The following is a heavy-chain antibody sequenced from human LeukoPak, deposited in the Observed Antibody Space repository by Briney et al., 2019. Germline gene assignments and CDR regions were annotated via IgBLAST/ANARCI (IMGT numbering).Heavy chain of an antibody. CDR3: ARDISEVFYDTSGYYDY. D-gene: IGHD3-22*01. CDR1: GFTFSSYS. Sequence: GGSLRLSCAASGFTFSSYSMNWVRQAPGKGLEWVSSISSSSSYIYYADSVKGRFTISRDNAKNSLYLQMNSLRAEDTAVYYCARDISEVFYDTSGYYDYWGQGTLVTVSS. V-gene: IGHV3-21*01. J-gene: IGHJ4*02. CDR2: ISSSSSYI.